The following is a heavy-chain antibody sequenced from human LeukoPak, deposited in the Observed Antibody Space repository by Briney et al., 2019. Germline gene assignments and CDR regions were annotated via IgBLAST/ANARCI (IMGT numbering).Heavy chain of an antibody. Sequence: GGSLRLSCAASGLTFSSYAMSWVRQAPGKGLEWVSAISGSGGSTYYADSVKGRFTISRDNSKTMVYLQMNRLRCEDTALYHCAQVFPFAYDSGSYSFAFWGQGTLVTVSS. CDR3: AQVFPFAYDSGSYSFAF. V-gene: IGHV3-23*01. CDR1: GLTFSSYA. CDR2: ISGSGGST. D-gene: IGHD3-10*01. J-gene: IGHJ4*02.